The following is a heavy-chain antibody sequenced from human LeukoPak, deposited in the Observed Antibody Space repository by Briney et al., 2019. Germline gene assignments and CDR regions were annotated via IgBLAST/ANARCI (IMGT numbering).Heavy chain of an antibody. J-gene: IGHJ5*02. D-gene: IGHD3-9*01. CDR1: GYNFPTYW. V-gene: IGHV5-51*01. CDR2: IYPDDSDT. CDR3: ARQISSSLLRYFDWLFPTNWFDP. Sequence: GESLKISCKGSGYNFPTYWIGWVRQMPGKGLEWIGIIYPDDSDTRYSPSFQGQVTISADKSISTAYLQWSSLKASDTAMYYCARQISSSLLRYFDWLFPTNWFDPWGQGTLVTVSS.